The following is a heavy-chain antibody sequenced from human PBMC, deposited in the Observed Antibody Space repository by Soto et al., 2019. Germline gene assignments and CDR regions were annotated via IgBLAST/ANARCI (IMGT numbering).Heavy chain of an antibody. CDR2: ISYDGSNK. CDR3: ARSWVVGAFGPLA. CDR1: GFTFSSYA. V-gene: IGHV3-30-3*01. J-gene: IGHJ5*02. D-gene: IGHD1-26*01. Sequence: TGGSLRLACAASGFTFSSYAMHWVRQAPGKGLEWVAVISYDGSNKYYADSVKGRFTISRDNSKNTLYLQMNSLRAEDTAVYYCARSWVVGAFGPLAWGQGTLVTVSS.